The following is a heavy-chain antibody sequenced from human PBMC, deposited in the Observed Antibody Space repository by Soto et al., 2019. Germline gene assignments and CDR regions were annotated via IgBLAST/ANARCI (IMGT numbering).Heavy chain of an antibody. CDR1: GGSFSGYY. CDR3: ARGRYNWNYVMTRGRGGWFDP. Sequence: SETLSLTCAVYGGSFSGYYWSWIRQPPGKGLEWIGEINHSGSTNYNPSLKSRVTISVDTSKNQFSLKLSSVTAADTAVYYCARGRYNWNYVMTRGRGGWFDPWGQGTLVTVSS. J-gene: IGHJ5*02. V-gene: IGHV4-34*01. CDR2: INHSGST. D-gene: IGHD1-7*01.